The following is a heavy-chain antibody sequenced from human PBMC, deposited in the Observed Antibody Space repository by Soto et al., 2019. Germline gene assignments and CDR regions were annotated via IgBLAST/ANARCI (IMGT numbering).Heavy chain of an antibody. CDR1: GYTFTSYA. V-gene: IGHV1-3*01. CDR3: ARGARITESNWFDP. D-gene: IGHD1-20*01. CDR2: INAGNGNT. J-gene: IGHJ5*02. Sequence: ASVKVSCKASGYTFTSYAMRWVRQAPGQRLEWMGWINAGNGNTKYSQKFQGRVTITRDTSASTAYMELSSLRSEDTAVYYCARGARITESNWFDPWGQGTLVTISS.